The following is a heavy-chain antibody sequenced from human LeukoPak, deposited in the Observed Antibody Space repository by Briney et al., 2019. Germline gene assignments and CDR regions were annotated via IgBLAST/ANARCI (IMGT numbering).Heavy chain of an antibody. J-gene: IGHJ6*02. CDR2: INHSGST. V-gene: IGHV4-34*01. Sequence: ASETLSLTCAVYGGSFSGYYWSWIRQPPGKGLEWIGEINHSGSTNYNPSLKSRVTISVDTSKNQFSLKLSPVTAADTAVYYCAGNGGEGHYDFWSGYPRHYYYGMDVWGQGTTVTVSS. D-gene: IGHD3-3*01. CDR1: GGSFSGYY. CDR3: AGNGGEGHYDFWSGYPRHYYYGMDV.